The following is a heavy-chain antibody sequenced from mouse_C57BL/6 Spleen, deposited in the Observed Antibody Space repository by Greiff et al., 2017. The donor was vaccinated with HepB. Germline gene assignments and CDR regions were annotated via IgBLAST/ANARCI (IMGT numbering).Heavy chain of an antibody. CDR1: GYTFTSYW. Sequence: QVQLQQPGAELVRPGSSVKLSCKASGYTFTSYWMDWVKQRPGQGLEWIGNIYPSDSETHYNQKFKDKATLTVDKSSSTAYMQLSSLTSEDSAVYYCARGPDGYYDAMDYWGQGTSVTVSS. V-gene: IGHV1-61*01. CDR3: ARGPDGYYDAMDY. CDR2: IYPSDSET. J-gene: IGHJ4*01. D-gene: IGHD2-3*01.